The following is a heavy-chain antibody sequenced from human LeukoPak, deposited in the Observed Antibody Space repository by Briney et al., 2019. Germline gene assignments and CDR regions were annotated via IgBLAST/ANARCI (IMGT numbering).Heavy chain of an antibody. CDR1: GFTFRKYW. CDR3: AREVFFQFDN. V-gene: IGHV3-7*03. J-gene: IGHJ4*02. Sequence: GGSLRLSCAASGFTFRKYWMAWVRQAPGRGLEWVATIAANGNDKDYEDALQGRFTISRDNARNSLSLRIDSLRAEDTAQYYCAREVFFQFDNWGQGALVAVSS. CDR2: IAANGNDK.